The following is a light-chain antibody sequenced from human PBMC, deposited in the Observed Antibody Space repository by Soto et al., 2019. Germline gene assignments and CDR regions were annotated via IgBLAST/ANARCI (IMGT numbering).Light chain of an antibody. CDR1: MRDVGAYNL. Sequence: QSVLTQPASVSGSAGQSITISCSGTMRDVGAYNLVSWYQQHPGTAPKRIIYEVRNRPSGISSRFSGSRSGNTASLTISGRQPEDEGDDYCSAYTARSTLVFGGGTKLTVL. V-gene: IGLV2-14*01. CDR2: EVR. CDR3: SAYTARSTLV. J-gene: IGLJ3*02.